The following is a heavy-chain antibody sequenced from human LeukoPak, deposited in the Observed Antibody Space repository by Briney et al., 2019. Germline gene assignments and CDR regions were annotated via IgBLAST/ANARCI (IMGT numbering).Heavy chain of an antibody. CDR1: GFTFSSYG. Sequence: PVGSLRLSCAASGFTFSSYGMHWVRQAPGKGLEWVAFIRYDGSNKYYADSVKGRFTISRDNSKNTLYLQMNSLRAEDTAVYYCAKGSWDYVWGSYPDFDYWGQGTLVTVST. CDR3: AKGSWDYVWGSYPDFDY. J-gene: IGHJ4*02. CDR2: IRYDGSNK. V-gene: IGHV3-30*02. D-gene: IGHD3-16*02.